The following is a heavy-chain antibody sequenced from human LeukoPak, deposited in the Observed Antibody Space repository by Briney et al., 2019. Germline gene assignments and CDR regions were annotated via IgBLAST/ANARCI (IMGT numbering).Heavy chain of an antibody. Sequence: SETLSLTCTVSGGSISSSSYYWGWIRQPPGKGLEWIGSIYYSGSTYYNPSLKSRVTISVDTSKNQFSLKLSSVTAADTAVYYCARVIYDYVWGSYRYLDYLDYWGQGTLVTVSS. V-gene: IGHV4-39*01. D-gene: IGHD3-16*02. J-gene: IGHJ4*02. CDR1: GGSISSSSYY. CDR2: IYYSGST. CDR3: ARVIYDYVWGSYRYLDYLDY.